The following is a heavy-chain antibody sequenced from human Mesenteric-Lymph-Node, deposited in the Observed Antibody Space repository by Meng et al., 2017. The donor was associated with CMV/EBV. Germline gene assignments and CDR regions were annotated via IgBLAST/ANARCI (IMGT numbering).Heavy chain of an antibody. CDR1: GGTFSSYA. V-gene: IGHV1-69*15. D-gene: IGHD6-13*01. CDR3: ARGSFSSDCRVDY. Sequence: KASGGTFSSYAISWVRQAPGQGLEWMGKIMPILRTADYAQKFQGRITITADESTSTAYMELSSLRSEDTAVYYCARGSFSSDCRVDYWGQGTLVTVSS. J-gene: IGHJ4*02. CDR2: IMPILRTA.